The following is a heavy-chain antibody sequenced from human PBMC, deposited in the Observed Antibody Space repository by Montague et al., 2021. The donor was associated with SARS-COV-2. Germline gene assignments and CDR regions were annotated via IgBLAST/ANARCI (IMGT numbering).Heavy chain of an antibody. D-gene: IGHD2-8*02. V-gene: IGHV4-59*08. CDR2: IYISGST. J-gene: IGHJ5*02. CDR1: GGSISSYY. CDR3: ARHHPVGGVRP. Sequence: SETLSLTCTVSGGSISSYYWSWIRLPPTTGLELIGYIYISGSTNSNPTLNLPVTISVATSKYQFPLKLSSVTAADTAVSYYARHHPVGGVRPWGQGTLVTVSS.